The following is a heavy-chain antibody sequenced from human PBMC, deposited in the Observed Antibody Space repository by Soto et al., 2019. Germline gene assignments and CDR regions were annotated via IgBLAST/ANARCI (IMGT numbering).Heavy chain of an antibody. CDR3: AKSSSSGHSYGMDV. D-gene: IGHD6-25*01. CDR2: VSASGGDT. J-gene: IGHJ6*02. CDR1: GFTFSTYA. V-gene: IGHV3-23*01. Sequence: EVQLLESGGGLVQPGGSLRLSCAASGFTFSTYAMHWVRQAPGKGLDWVAGVSASGGDTSYADSVKGRFTISRDNSKNTLYLQMNSLRAEDTAVYYCAKSSSSGHSYGMDVWGQGTTVTVFS.